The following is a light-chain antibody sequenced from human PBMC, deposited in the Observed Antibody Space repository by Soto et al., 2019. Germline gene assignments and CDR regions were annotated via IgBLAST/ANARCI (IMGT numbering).Light chain of an antibody. CDR1: SSDVGGYNY. CDR3: SSYAGSNNFDV. V-gene: IGLV2-8*01. J-gene: IGLJ1*01. Sequence: QSALTQPPSASGSPGQSVTISCTGTSSDVGGYNYVSWYQQHPGKAPKLMIYEVFKRPSGVPDRFSGSKSGNTASLTVSGLQAEDEADYYCSSYAGSNNFDVFGTGTKVIVL. CDR2: EVF.